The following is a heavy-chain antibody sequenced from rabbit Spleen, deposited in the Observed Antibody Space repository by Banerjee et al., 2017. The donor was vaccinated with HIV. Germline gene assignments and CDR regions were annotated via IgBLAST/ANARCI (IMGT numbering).Heavy chain of an antibody. CDR3: ARDSGSSFSSYGMDL. CDR1: GFSFSFNSY. J-gene: IGHJ6*01. V-gene: IGHV1S40*01. CDR2: IDTGSSGFS. Sequence: QSLEESGGDLVKPGASLTLTCTASGFSFSFNSYMCWVRQAPGKGLEWIACIDTGSSGFSYFASWAKGRFTISKTSSTTVTLQMTSLTAADTATYFCARDSGSSFSSYGMDLWGPGPSSPS. D-gene: IGHD8-1*01.